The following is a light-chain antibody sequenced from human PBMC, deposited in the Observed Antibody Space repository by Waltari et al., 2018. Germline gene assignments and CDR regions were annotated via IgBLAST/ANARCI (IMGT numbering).Light chain of an antibody. CDR1: TGAVTSGHF. Sequence: QAVVTQEPSLTVSPGGTVTLTCASSTGAVTSGHFPHWFQQKPGQAPKTLIYDTNNKRSLTPGRFSGSLAGGKAALTLSGAQPEDEAGYYCWLYYSGAQVFGGGTRLTVL. J-gene: IGLJ2*01. CDR3: WLYYSGAQV. V-gene: IGLV7-43*01. CDR2: DTN.